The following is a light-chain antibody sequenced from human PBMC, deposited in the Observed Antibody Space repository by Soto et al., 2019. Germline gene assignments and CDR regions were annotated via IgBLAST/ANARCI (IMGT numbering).Light chain of an antibody. CDR2: EAS. CDR3: HQRQRWPRT. Sequence: EIVLTQSPATLSSSPWERATLSGRASQTVGVRLAWYQHKPGQAPRLIIYEASNRAAGIPARFSGSGSGTDFTLTITSLEPEDFAFYYCHQRQRWPRTFGQGTKVDIK. CDR1: QTVGVR. J-gene: IGKJ1*01. V-gene: IGKV3-11*01.